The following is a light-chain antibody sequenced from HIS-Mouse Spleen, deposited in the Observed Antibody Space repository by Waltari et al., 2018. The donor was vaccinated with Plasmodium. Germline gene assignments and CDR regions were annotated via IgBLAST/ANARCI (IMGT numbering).Light chain of an antibody. CDR3: QQFNSYPLT. Sequence: AIQLTQSPSSLPASVGDRVTITCRDSQGISSALAWYQQKPGKVPKLLIYDASSLESGVPSRFSGSGSGTDFTLTISSLQPEDFATYYCQQFNSYPLTFGGGTKVEIK. J-gene: IGKJ4*01. V-gene: IGKV1-13*02. CDR2: DAS. CDR1: QGISSA.